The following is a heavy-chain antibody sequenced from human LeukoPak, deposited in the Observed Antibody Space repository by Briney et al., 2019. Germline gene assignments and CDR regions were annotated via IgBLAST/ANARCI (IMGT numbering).Heavy chain of an antibody. CDR2: IYTSGST. CDR3: ARDSREVSSSWYYYYYYMDV. V-gene: IGHV4-61*02. Sequence: KPSQTLSLTCTVSGGSISSGSYYWSWIRQPAGKGLEWIGRIYTSGSTNYNPSLKSRVTISVDTSKNQFSLKLSSVTAADTAVHYCARDSREVSSSWYYYYYYMDVWGKGTTVTISS. D-gene: IGHD6-13*01. J-gene: IGHJ6*03. CDR1: GGSISSGSYY.